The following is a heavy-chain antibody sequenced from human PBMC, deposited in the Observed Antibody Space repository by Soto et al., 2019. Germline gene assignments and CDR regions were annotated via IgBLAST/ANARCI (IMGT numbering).Heavy chain of an antibody. CDR2: IYYRGTT. V-gene: IGHV4-39*01. CDR3: ARQHSSGEYFFDY. Sequence: SETLSLTCTVSGGSISSGNYYWGWIRQPPGKGLEWVASIYYRGTTYYNPSLKSRVTISVDTTKSQFSLKLSSLTAADTAVYYCARQHSSGEYFFDYWGQGTLVTVSS. CDR1: GGSISSGNYY. J-gene: IGHJ4*02. D-gene: IGHD6-19*01.